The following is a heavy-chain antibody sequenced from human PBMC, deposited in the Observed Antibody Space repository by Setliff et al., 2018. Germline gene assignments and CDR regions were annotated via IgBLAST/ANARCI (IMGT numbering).Heavy chain of an antibody. D-gene: IGHD3-3*01. V-gene: IGHV1-18*04. CDR3: ARVPRLEWLLPTFDS. CDR1: GGPYSNS. Sequence: ASVKVSCKASGGPYSNSFNWVRQAPGQGLEWMGWISGYNGNTEYAQNLQGRVTMTMDTSTSTAYMELRSLTSDDTAVYYCARVPRLEWLLPTFDSWGQGTLVTVSS. J-gene: IGHJ4*02. CDR2: ISGYNGNT.